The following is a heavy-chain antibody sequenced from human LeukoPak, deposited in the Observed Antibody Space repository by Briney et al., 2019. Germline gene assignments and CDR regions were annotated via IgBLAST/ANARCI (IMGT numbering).Heavy chain of an antibody. Sequence: PGGSLRLSCAASEFTFSGYWMSWVRQAPGKGLEWVSSISSSSSYIYYADSVKGRFTISRDNAKNSLYLQMNSLRAEDTAVYYCARDLVGATIRGQGTLVTVSS. J-gene: IGHJ4*02. CDR1: EFTFSGYW. V-gene: IGHV3-21*01. D-gene: IGHD1-26*01. CDR2: ISSSSSYI. CDR3: ARDLVGATI.